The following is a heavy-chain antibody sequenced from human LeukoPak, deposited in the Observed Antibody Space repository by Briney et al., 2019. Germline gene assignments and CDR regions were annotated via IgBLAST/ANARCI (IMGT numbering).Heavy chain of an antibody. CDR3: ARDPTGGWYTEPGDY. J-gene: IGHJ4*02. CDR2: ISSSETT. D-gene: IGHD6-19*01. V-gene: IGHV4-59*01. Sequence: SETLSLTCAVSGGSISTDYWGWIRQPPGKGLEWIGHISSSETTYYNPSLKSRVTILVDTSKNHISLKLNSVTAADTAVYYCARDPTGGWYTEPGDYWGQGTLVTVSS. CDR1: GGSISTDY.